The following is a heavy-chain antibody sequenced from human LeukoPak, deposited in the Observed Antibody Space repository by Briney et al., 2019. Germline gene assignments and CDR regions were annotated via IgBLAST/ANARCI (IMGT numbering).Heavy chain of an antibody. CDR3: AREIFGVVIAGGPYYYYYMDV. CDR2: IYYSGST. V-gene: IGHV4-30-4*08. J-gene: IGHJ6*03. D-gene: IGHD3-3*01. Sequence: PSETLSLTCTVSGGSISSGDYYWSWIRQPPGKGLEWIGYIYYSGSTYYNPSLKSRVTISVDTSKNQLSLKLSSVTAADTAVYYCAREIFGVVIAGGPYYYYYMDVWGKGTTVTVSS. CDR1: GGSISSGDYY.